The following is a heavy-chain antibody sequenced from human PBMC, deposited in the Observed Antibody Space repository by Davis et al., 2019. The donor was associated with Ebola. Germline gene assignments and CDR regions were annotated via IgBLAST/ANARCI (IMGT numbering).Heavy chain of an antibody. CDR2: ISSSSSTI. CDR3: AREYGDYPRWFDP. V-gene: IGHV3-48*04. J-gene: IGHJ5*02. CDR1: GFTFSSYS. D-gene: IGHD4-17*01. Sequence: GESLKISCAASGFTFSSYSMNWVRQAPGKGLEWVSYISSSSSTIEYADSVKGRFTISKDNAKNSLFLQMNSLRADDTAVYYCAREYGDYPRWFDPWAREPWSPSPQ.